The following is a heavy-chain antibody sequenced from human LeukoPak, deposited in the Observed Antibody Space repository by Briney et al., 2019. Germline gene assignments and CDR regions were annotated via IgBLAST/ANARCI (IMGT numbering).Heavy chain of an antibody. CDR3: ARSMGGINY. V-gene: IGHV3-48*03. J-gene: IGHJ4*02. D-gene: IGHD3-16*02. CDR2: ISPRGDTV. CDR1: GFTFSSYE. Sequence: PGGSLRLSCAASGFTFSSYEMSCVRQAPGKGLAWVSYISPRGDTVYYADSVKGRFTISRDNAKNSLNLQMNSLRAEDTAVYYCARSMGGINYWGQGTLVTVSS.